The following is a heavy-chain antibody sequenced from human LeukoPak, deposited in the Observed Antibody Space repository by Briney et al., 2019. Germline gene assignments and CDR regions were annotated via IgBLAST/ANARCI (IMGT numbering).Heavy chain of an antibody. V-gene: IGHV4-4*07. J-gene: IGHJ4*02. CDR1: GGSISSHY. CDR2: IYTSGST. D-gene: IGHD3-22*01. Sequence: SETLSLTCTVSGGSISSHYWSWIRQPPGKGLEWIGRIYTSGSTKYSPSLKSRVTMSVDTSKNQLSLKLTSVTAADTAVYYCARVSYYYESNDYYSNYYFDYWGQGTLVPVSS. CDR3: ARVSYYYESNDYYSNYYFDY.